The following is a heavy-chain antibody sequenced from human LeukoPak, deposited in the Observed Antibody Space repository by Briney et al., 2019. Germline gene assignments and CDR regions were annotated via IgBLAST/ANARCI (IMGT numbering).Heavy chain of an antibody. CDR2: INPNNGVT. D-gene: IGHD3-16*01. V-gene: IGHV1-2*04. CDR1: GYTFTGYY. J-gene: IGHJ4*02. Sequence: ASVKVSCKASGYTFTGYYIHWVRQAPGQRLKWMGWINPNNGVTHYAQKFQGWVTMTRDTSISTAYMELSRLRPDDTAVYYCARGIVQWGFYFDHWAQGTLVTVSS. CDR3: ARGIVQWGFYFDH.